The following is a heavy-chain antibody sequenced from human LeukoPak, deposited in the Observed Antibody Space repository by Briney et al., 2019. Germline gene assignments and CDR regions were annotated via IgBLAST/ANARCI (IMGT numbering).Heavy chain of an antibody. V-gene: IGHV1-46*01. J-gene: IGHJ2*01. CDR3: ARSFGVIPYQNWYFDL. Sequence: GASVKVSCKASGYTFTSYYMHWVRQAPGQGLEWMGIINPSGGSTSYAQKFQGRVTMTRGTSTSTVYMELSSLRSEDTAVYYCARSFGVIPYQNWYFDLWGRGTLVTVSS. CDR2: INPSGGST. CDR1: GYTFTSYY. D-gene: IGHD3-16*01.